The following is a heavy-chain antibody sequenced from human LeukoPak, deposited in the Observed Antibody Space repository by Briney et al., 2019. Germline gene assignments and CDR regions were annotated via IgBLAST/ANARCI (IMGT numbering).Heavy chain of an antibody. CDR1: GYSFTSYG. J-gene: IGHJ4*02. CDR2: INAYNGNT. V-gene: IGHV1-18*01. Sequence: GASVKVSCKASGYSFTSYGISWVRQAPGQGLEWMGWINAYNGNTNYAQKLQGRVTMTTDTSTSTAYMELKSLRSDDTAVYYCAREHRWLQSLYYFDYWGQGTLVTASS. D-gene: IGHD5-24*01. CDR3: AREHRWLQSLYYFDY.